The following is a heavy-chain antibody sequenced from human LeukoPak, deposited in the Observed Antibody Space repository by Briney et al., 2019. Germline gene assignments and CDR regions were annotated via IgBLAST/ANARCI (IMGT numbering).Heavy chain of an antibody. Sequence: GASVKVSCKASGYTFTGYYMHWVRQAPGQGLEWMGWINPNSGGTNYAQKFQGGVTMTRDTSISTAYMELSKLRSDDTAVYYCARDTRSGIRGGYWGQGTLVTVSS. CDR2: INPNSGGT. J-gene: IGHJ4*02. CDR3: ARDTRSGIRGGY. CDR1: GYTFTGYY. D-gene: IGHD6-13*01. V-gene: IGHV1-2*02.